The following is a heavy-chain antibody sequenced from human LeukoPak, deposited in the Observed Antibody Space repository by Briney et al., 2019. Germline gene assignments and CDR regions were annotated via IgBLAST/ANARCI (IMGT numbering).Heavy chain of an antibody. Sequence: PGGSLRLSCVASGFTFSASTMHWVRQAPGKGLEWVAVLSYDGFTQYYADSVKGRFTISRDNSNNRLYLQMSSLRAEDTAVYYCAKKGSGIYYTPDYWGQGTLVTVSS. D-gene: IGHD3-10*01. CDR1: GFTFSAST. CDR3: AKKGSGIYYTPDY. CDR2: LSYDGFTQ. J-gene: IGHJ4*02. V-gene: IGHV3-30*18.